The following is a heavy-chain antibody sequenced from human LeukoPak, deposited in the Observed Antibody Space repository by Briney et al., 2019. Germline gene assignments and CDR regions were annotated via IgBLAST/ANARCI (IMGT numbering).Heavy chain of an antibody. Sequence: PGGSLRRSWAAAGFTFSSYAMSCVRQAPGKGLGRDTAISGSGGSKYYADSVKGRFTISRDNSKNTLYLQMNSLRAEDTAVYYCAKDLLGQWLAYFDYWGQGTLVTVSS. V-gene: IGHV3-23*01. D-gene: IGHD6-19*01. CDR2: ISGSGGSK. CDR1: GFTFSSYA. CDR3: AKDLLGQWLAYFDY. J-gene: IGHJ4*02.